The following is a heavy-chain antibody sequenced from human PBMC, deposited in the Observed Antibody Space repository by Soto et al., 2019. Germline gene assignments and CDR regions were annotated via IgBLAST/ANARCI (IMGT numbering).Heavy chain of an antibody. CDR2: ISGSGGST. J-gene: IGHJ4*02. CDR3: AKVTSGYSYGYGAFDYY. D-gene: IGHD5-18*01. Sequence: GGSLRLSCAASGFTFSSYAMSWVRQAPGKGLEWVSAISGSGGSTYYADSVKGRFTISRDNSKNTLYLQMNSLRAEDTAVYYCAKVTSGYSYGYGAFDYYWGQGTLVTVSS. V-gene: IGHV3-23*01. CDR1: GFTFSSYA.